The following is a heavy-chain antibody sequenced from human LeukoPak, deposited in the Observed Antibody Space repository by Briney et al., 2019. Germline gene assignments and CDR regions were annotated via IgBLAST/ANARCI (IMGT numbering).Heavy chain of an antibody. J-gene: IGHJ4*02. CDR3: AREYSSSWAYYFDY. CDR1: GFTFDDYT. D-gene: IGHD6-13*01. CDR2: ISGAGDST. Sequence: PGGSLRLSCAASGFTFDDYTMHWVRQAPGKGLEWVSGISGAGDSTYYADSVKGRVTISRDNSKSTLYLQMNSLRAEDTAVYYCAREYSSSWAYYFDYWGQGTLVTVSS. V-gene: IGHV3-23*01.